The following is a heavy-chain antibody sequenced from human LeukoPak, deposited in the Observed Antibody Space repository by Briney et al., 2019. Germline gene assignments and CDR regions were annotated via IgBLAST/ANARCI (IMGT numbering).Heavy chain of an antibody. CDR3: ARDLGYYASSAN. D-gene: IGHD3-22*01. CDR1: GFTFSSYS. Sequence: GGSLRLSCAASGFTFSSYSMNWVRQAPGKGLEWVSVIYSSGSTYYADSVKGRFTISRDVSKNSLYLQMTSLRAEDTAVYYCARDLGYYASSANWGQGTLVTVSS. J-gene: IGHJ4*02. V-gene: IGHV3-53*01. CDR2: IYSSGST.